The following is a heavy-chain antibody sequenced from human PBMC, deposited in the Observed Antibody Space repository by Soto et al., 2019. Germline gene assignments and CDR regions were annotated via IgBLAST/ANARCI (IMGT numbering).Heavy chain of an antibody. CDR2: ISSSSSYI. J-gene: IGHJ4*02. V-gene: IGHV3-21*01. Sequence: GGSLRLSCAASGFTFSGSAMHWVRQAPGKGLDWVSSISSSSSYIYYADSVKGRFTISRDNAKNSLYLQMNSLRAEDTAVYYCARDEGGYYPAGSQSTFLDYWGQGTLVTVSS. CDR3: ARDEGGYYPAGSQSTFLDY. D-gene: IGHD3-22*01. CDR1: GFTFSGSA.